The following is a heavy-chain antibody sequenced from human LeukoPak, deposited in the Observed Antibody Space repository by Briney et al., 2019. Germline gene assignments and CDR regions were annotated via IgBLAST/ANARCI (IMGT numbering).Heavy chain of an antibody. CDR2: IDHSGST. Sequence: PSETLSLTCAVYGGSFSGYYWSWIRQPPGKGLEWIGEIDHSGSTNYNPSLKSRVTISVDTSKNQFSLKLSSVTAADTAVYYCASVVVVAAIFDYWGQGTLVTVSS. D-gene: IGHD2-15*01. CDR1: GGSFSGYY. J-gene: IGHJ4*02. CDR3: ASVVVVAAIFDY. V-gene: IGHV4-34*01.